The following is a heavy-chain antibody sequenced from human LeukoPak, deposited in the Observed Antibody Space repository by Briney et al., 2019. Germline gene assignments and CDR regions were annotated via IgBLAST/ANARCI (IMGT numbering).Heavy chain of an antibody. CDR2: ISSSGSTI. Sequence: GGSLRLSCAASGFAFSSYEMNWVRQAPGKGLEWVTYISSSGSTIYYADSVKGRFTISRDNAKNSLYLQMNSLRAEDTAVYYCARAQELLWFGELRALDYWGQGTLVTVSS. J-gene: IGHJ4*02. CDR3: ARAQELLWFGELRALDY. D-gene: IGHD3-10*01. V-gene: IGHV3-48*03. CDR1: GFAFSSYE.